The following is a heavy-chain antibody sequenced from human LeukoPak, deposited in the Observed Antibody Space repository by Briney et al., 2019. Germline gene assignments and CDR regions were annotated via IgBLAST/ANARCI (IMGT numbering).Heavy chain of an antibody. CDR1: GYSISSGYY. Sequence: SETLSLTCTVSGYSISSGYYWGWLRQPPGKGLEWIGSIYHSGNTYYNPSLKSRVTISVDTSTNQFTLKLSSVTAADTAVYYCARGRNLAAVGTDGAIDVWGKGTTVTVSS. CDR2: IYHSGNT. V-gene: IGHV4-38-2*02. D-gene: IGHD1-1*01. J-gene: IGHJ6*04. CDR3: ARGRNLAAVGTDGAIDV.